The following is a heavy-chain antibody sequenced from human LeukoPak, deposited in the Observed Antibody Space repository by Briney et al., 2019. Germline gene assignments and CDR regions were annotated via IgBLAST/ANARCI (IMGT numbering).Heavy chain of an antibody. CDR1: GYTVAELS. Sequence: ASVKVSCKVSGYTVAELSMHWVRQAPGKGLEWMGGFDPEDGKTIYAQKFQGRVTMSEDKSADTAYMELSSLRTEDTAVYYCARVVPSSSWPGASHFDYWGRGTLVTVSS. CDR3: ARVVPSSSWPGASHFDY. CDR2: FDPEDGKT. V-gene: IGHV1-24*01. D-gene: IGHD6-13*01. J-gene: IGHJ4*02.